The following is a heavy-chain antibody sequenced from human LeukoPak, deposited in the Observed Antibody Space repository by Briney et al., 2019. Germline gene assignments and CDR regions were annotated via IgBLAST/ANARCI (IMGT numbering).Heavy chain of an antibody. D-gene: IGHD4-23*01. V-gene: IGHV3-23*01. CDR1: GFPFSTSA. J-gene: IGHJ4*02. Sequence: PGGSLRLSCVASGFPFSTSAMNWVRQAPGKGLKWVSGFSAHGNTYYADSVKGRFTISRDISKNTLYLQLNSLGAEDTAVYCCAKNAGYSPFDYWGQGTLVTVSS. CDR2: FSAHGNT. CDR3: AKNAGYSPFDY.